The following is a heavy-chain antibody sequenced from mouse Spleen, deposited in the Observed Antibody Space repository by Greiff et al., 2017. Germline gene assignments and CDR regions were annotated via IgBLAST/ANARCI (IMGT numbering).Heavy chain of an antibody. CDR3: ARSDGYDGYYAMDY. CDR2: ISSGSSTI. Sequence: EVQRVESGGGLVQPGGSRKLSCAASGFTFSSFGMHWVRQAPEKGLEWVAYISSGSSTIYYADTVKGRFTISRDNPKNTLFLQMTSLRSEDTAMYYCARSDGYDGYYAMDYWGQGTTLTVSS. J-gene: IGHJ2*01. V-gene: IGHV5-17*02. CDR1: GFTFSSFG. D-gene: IGHD2-2*01.